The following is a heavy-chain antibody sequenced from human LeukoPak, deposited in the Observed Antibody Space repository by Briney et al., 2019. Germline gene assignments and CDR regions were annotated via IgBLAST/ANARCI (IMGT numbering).Heavy chain of an antibody. CDR3: ARESGSMRWFDP. J-gene: IGHJ5*02. CDR1: GGSISGYY. Sequence: SETLSLTCTVSGGSISGYYWSWIRQPAGKGLEWIGRMSTSGNSNYIPSLVSRVTMSVDTSKNQFSLNLSSVTAADPAVYYCARESGSMRWFDPWGQGTLVTVSS. D-gene: IGHD6-25*01. CDR2: MSTSGNS. V-gene: IGHV4-4*07.